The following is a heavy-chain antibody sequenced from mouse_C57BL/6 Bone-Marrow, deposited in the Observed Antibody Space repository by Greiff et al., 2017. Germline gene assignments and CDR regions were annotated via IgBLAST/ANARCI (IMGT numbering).Heavy chain of an antibody. CDR1: GYSITSGYY. D-gene: IGHD2-2*01. J-gene: IGHJ4*01. CDR3: ARVDTMVTNYYAMDY. CDR2: ISYDGSN. Sequence: ESGPGLVKPSQSLSLTCSVTGYSITSGYYWNWIRQFPGNKLEWMGYISYDGSNNYNPSLKNRISIPRDTSKNQFFLKLNSVTTEDTATYYCARVDTMVTNYYAMDYWGQGTSVTVSS. V-gene: IGHV3-6*01.